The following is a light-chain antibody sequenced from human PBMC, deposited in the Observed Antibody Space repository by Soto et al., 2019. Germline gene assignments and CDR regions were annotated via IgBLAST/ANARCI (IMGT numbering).Light chain of an antibody. CDR1: QSVSSN. CDR3: QQYNNWPTWT. Sequence: EIVITQSPATLSVSPGERATPSFRASQSVSSNLAWYQQKPGQAPRLLIYGASTRATGIPARFSGSGSGTEFTLTISSLQSEDFAVYYCQQYNNWPTWTFGQGTKVDIK. J-gene: IGKJ1*01. CDR2: GAS. V-gene: IGKV3-15*01.